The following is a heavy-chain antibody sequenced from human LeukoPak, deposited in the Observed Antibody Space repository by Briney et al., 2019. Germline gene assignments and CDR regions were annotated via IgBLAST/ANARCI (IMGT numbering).Heavy chain of an antibody. J-gene: IGHJ4*02. V-gene: IGHV1-69*05. CDR1: GGTFSSYA. CDR3: ARAGRDGYSPFDY. D-gene: IGHD5-24*01. Sequence: SSMKVSCKASGGTFSSYAISWVRQAPGQGLEWMGGIIPIFGTANYAQKFQGRVTIATDESTSTAYMELSSLRSEDTAVYYCARAGRDGYSPFDYWGQGTLVTVSS. CDR2: IIPIFGTA.